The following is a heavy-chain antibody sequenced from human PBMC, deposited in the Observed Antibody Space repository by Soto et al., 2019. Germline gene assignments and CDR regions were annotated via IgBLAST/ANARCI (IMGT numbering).Heavy chain of an antibody. CDR2: IIPIFGTA. D-gene: IGHD3-10*01. Sequence: QVQLVQSGAEVKKPGSSVKVSCKASGGTFSSYAISWVRQAPGQGLEWMGGIIPIFGTANYAQKFQGRVTITAGESRSTAYMELSSLRAEDTAVYYCACPRGRYYGSGSYSYWGQGTLVTVSS. V-gene: IGHV1-69*12. CDR3: ACPRGRYYGSGSYSY. J-gene: IGHJ4*02. CDR1: GGTFSSYA.